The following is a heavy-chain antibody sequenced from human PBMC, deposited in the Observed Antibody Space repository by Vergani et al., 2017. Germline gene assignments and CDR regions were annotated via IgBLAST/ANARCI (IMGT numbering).Heavy chain of an antibody. D-gene: IGHD2-2*02. CDR3: ATGYCSSTSCYTVDY. J-gene: IGHJ4*02. Sequence: QVQLQESGPGLVKPPGTLSLTCAVSGGSISGTNWWSWVRQSPGKGLEWIGEIYHSGSTNYNPSLKSRVTISVDKSKNQFSLKLSSVTAADTAVYYCATGYCSSTSCYTVDYWGQGTLVTVSS. CDR1: GGSISGTNW. V-gene: IGHV4-4*03. CDR2: IYHSGST.